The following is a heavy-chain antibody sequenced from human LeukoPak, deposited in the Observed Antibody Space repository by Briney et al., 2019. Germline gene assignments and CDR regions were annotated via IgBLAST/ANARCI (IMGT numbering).Heavy chain of an antibody. Sequence: SETLSLTCTVSGGSISSYYWSRIRQPAGKGLEWIGRIYTSGSTNYNPSLKSRVTMSVDTSKNQFSLKLSSVTAADTAVFYCASGTWGFYDTTVGVYWGQGTLVTVSS. D-gene: IGHD3-22*01. V-gene: IGHV4-4*07. CDR3: ASGTWGFYDTTVGVY. CDR1: GGSISSYY. CDR2: IYTSGST. J-gene: IGHJ4*02.